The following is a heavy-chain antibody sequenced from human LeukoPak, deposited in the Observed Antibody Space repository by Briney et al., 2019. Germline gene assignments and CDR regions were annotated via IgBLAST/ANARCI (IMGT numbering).Heavy chain of an antibody. CDR2: IYYSGRT. Sequence: SETLSLTCTVSGGSISSRSHSWSWVRQPPGKGLEWITYIYYSGRTNYNPSLKSRVTISVDTSKNQFSLKLSSMTAADTAVCYCARTTPNGSLDYWGQGTLVTVSS. CDR1: GGSISSRSHS. CDR3: ARTTPNGSLDY. J-gene: IGHJ4*02. D-gene: IGHD5-24*01. V-gene: IGHV4-61*01.